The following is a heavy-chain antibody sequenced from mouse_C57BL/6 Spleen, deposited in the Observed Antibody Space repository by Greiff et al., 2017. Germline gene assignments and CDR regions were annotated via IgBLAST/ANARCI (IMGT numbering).Heavy chain of an antibody. CDR1: GYTFTSYW. D-gene: IGHD1-1*01. CDR3: ARRRISTWGDYYAMDY. CDR2: IDPSDSYT. J-gene: IGHJ4*01. Sequence: VQLQQPGAELVKPGASVKLSCTASGYTFTSYWMQWVKQRPGQGLEWIGEIDPSDSYTNYNQKFKGKATLTVDTSSSTSYMQLSSLTSEDSAVYYCARRRISTWGDYYAMDYWGQGTSVTV. V-gene: IGHV1-50*01.